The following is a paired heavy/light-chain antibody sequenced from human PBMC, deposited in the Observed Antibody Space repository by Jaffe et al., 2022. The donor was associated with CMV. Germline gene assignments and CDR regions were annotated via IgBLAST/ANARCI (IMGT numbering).Light chain of an antibody. CDR2: DAS. CDR1: QSVATR. J-gene: IGKJ2*01. CDR3: QQCSEWPPRGEGT. Sequence: IVMTQSPATLSVSPGERATLSCRASQSVATRLAWYQLKPGQAPRLLIYDASTRATGVPARFSGSGSGTEFALTINSLQSEDFAVYYCQQCSEWPPRGEGTFGQGTKLEIK. V-gene: IGKV3-15*01.
Heavy chain of an antibody. CDR2: FSWDGITT. J-gene: IGHJ4*02. V-gene: IGHV3-43*01. CDR3: ASEREQFFKY. D-gene: IGHD1-1*01. Sequence: DVQLVESGGVVVQPGGSLRLSCAASGFNFGYYTMHWVRQRPGKSLEWVSLFSWDGITTFYADSVKGRFTISRDNGKNSLFLQMNSLRPEDTGLYYCASEREQFFKYWGQGTLVTVSS. CDR1: GFNFGYYT.